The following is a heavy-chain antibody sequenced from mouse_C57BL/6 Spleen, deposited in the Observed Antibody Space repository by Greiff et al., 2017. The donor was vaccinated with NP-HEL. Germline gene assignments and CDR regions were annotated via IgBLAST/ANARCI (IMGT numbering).Heavy chain of an antibody. Sequence: EVHLVESGGGLVQPGGSLSLSCAASGFTFTDYYMSWVRQPPGKALEWLGFTRTKANGYTTEYSASVKGRFTISRDNSQSILYLQMNALRAEDSATYYCARSSYDGSSLDYWGQGTTLTVSS. CDR1: GFTFTDYY. D-gene: IGHD1-1*01. CDR2: TRTKANGYTT. J-gene: IGHJ2*01. V-gene: IGHV7-3*01. CDR3: ARSSYDGSSLDY.